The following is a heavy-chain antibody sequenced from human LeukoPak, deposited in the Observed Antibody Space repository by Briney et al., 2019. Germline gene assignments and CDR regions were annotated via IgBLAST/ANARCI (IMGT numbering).Heavy chain of an antibody. CDR2: IDHSGST. CDR1: GFTFGDYP. D-gene: IGHD6-13*01. J-gene: IGHJ5*02. V-gene: IGHV4-34*01. Sequence: GSLRLSCTASGFTFGDYPMSWFRQAPGKGLEWIGEIDHSGSTNYNPSLKSRVTISVDTSKNQFSLKLNSVTAADTAVYYCARIYSSSWFLNWFDPWGQGTLVTVSS. CDR3: ARIYSSSWFLNWFDP.